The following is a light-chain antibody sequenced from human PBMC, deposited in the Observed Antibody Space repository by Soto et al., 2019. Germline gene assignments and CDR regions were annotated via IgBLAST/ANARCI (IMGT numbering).Light chain of an antibody. J-gene: IGKJ4*01. CDR1: QSLSKY. CDR3: QQRSNWRGT. CDR2: DAS. V-gene: IGKV3-11*01. Sequence: EIVLTQSPGTVSLSPGERATLSCRASQSLSKYLAWYQQKPGQAPRLLIYDASNRASGIPARFSGSGSGTDFTLTISSLELEEFAVYYCQQRSNWRGTFGGGTKVEIK.